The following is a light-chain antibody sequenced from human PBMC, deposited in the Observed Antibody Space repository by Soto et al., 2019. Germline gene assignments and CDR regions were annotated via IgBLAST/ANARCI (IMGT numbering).Light chain of an antibody. V-gene: IGKV3-20*01. CDR3: QQHGSSPIT. J-gene: IGKJ5*01. CDR1: QSVSSNY. CDR2: GAS. Sequence: SVLTESPGTLSLYPGETATLSCRASQSVSSNYVAWFHQKPGQAPRLLIYGASSRATGVPDRFSASGSGTDFTLTISRLEPEDFAVYYCQQHGSSPITFGQGTRLEI.